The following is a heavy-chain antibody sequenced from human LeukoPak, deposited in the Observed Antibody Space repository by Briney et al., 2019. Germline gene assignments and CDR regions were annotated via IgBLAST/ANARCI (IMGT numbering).Heavy chain of an antibody. D-gene: IGHD6-13*01. CDR1: GYTLTELS. CDR3: ATGRSSWHRRKGNYFDY. CDR2: FDPEDGET. J-gene: IGHJ4*02. Sequence: ASVKVSCKVSGYTLTELSMHWVRQAPGKGLEWMGGFDPEDGETIYAQKFQGRVTMTEDTSTDTAYMELSSLRSEGTAVYYCATGRSSWHRRKGNYFDYWGQGTLVTVSS. V-gene: IGHV1-24*01.